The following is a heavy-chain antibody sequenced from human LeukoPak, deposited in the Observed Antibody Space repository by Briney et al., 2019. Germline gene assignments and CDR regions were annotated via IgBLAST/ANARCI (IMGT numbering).Heavy chain of an antibody. CDR1: GGSISNYY. CDR2: VYYTGST. V-gene: IGHV4-59*08. CDR3: ASGTYYYFDF. Sequence: PWETLSLTCPVSGGSISNYYYWTWIRPPPGTGLEWIAYVYYTGSTNFNPSLKNRVTISVDTSKNQFSLKLRSVTAADTAVYYCASGTYYYFDFWGQGTLVTVSS. J-gene: IGHJ4*02. D-gene: IGHD1-26*01.